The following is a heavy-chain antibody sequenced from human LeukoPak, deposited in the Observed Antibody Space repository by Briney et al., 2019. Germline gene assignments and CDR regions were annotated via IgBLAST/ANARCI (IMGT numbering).Heavy chain of an antibody. D-gene: IGHD1-1*01. V-gene: IGHV6-1*01. J-gene: IGHJ4*02. CDR2: TFYRSKWYN. CDR3: VRSYDWVFDY. Sequence: SQTLSLTCAISGDSVSRHDLTWDWVRQSPSRGLEWLGRTFYRSKWYNDYAASVKSRITVSPDTSKNQFSLHLNSVTPEDTAVYYCVRSYDWVFDYWGQGTRVTVSS. CDR1: GDSVSRHDLT.